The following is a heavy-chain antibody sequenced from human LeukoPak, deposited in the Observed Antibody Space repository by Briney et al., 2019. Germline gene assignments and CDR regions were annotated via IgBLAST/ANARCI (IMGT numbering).Heavy chain of an antibody. Sequence: SETLSLICTVSGGSISSYYWSWIRQPPGKGLEWIGYIYYSGSTNYNPSLKSRVTISVDTSKNQFSLKLSSVTAADTAVYYCARDRLIAAADDYYYGMDVWGQGTTVTVSS. CDR1: GGSISSYY. D-gene: IGHD6-13*01. J-gene: IGHJ6*02. V-gene: IGHV4-59*01. CDR2: IYYSGST. CDR3: ARDRLIAAADDYYYGMDV.